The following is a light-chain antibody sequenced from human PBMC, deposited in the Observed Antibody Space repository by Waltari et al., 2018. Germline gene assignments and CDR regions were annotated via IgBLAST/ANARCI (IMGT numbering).Light chain of an antibody. V-gene: IGKV1-39*01. CDR3: QQSYSTPPT. J-gene: IGKJ4*01. CDR2: AAS. CDR1: QSISSY. Sequence: DIQMTQSPSSLSASVGDRVTITCRASQSISSYLNWYQQKPGKAPKLLIYAASSLQSGVPSRFSGSGSGTDFTLTISSLQPEDFATYYCQQSYSTPPTFGGG.